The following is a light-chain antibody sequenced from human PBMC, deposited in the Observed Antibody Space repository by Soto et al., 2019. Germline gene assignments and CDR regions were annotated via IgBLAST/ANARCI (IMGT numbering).Light chain of an antibody. V-gene: IGLV1-44*01. CDR2: TNN. Sequence: QSVLTQPPSASGTPGQRITISCSGSTSNIESHRVNWYQQVPGTAPKLLIKTNNQRPSGVPDRFSGSKSGASASLAISGLQSEDEATYYCATWDDSRKGLFGTGTKVTVL. J-gene: IGLJ1*01. CDR1: TSNIESHR. CDR3: ATWDDSRKGL.